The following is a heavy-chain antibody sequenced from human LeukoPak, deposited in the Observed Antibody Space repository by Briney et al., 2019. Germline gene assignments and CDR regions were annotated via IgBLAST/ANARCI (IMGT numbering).Heavy chain of an antibody. V-gene: IGHV3-48*01. CDR3: AKVPYSSGPDAFDI. D-gene: IGHD6-19*01. J-gene: IGHJ3*02. CDR2: ISSSSSTI. Sequence: GGSLRLSCAASGFTFSSYSMNWVRQAPGKGLEWVSYISSSSSTIYYADSVKGRFTISRDNAKNSLYPQMNSLRAEDTAVYYCAKVPYSSGPDAFDIWGQGTMVTVSS. CDR1: GFTFSSYS.